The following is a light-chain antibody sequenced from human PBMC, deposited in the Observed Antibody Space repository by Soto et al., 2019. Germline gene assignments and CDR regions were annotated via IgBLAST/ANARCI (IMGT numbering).Light chain of an antibody. Sequence: QPVLTQPASVSGSPGQSITISCTGTSSDVGAYNHVSWYQHHPGKAPKLMIFEVSSRPSGVSYRFSGSKSGNTASLTISGLQAEDEADYYCCSYTSTSTRVFGTGTKLTVL. V-gene: IGLV2-14*01. CDR1: SSDVGAYNH. CDR2: EVS. J-gene: IGLJ1*01. CDR3: CSYTSTSTRV.